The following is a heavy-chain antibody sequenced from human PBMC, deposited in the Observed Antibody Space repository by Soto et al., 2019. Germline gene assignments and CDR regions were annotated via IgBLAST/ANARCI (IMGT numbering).Heavy chain of an antibody. Sequence: ASVKVSCKDSGYTFTSYDINWVRQATGQGLEWMGWMNPNSGNTGYAQKFQGRVTMTRNTSISTAYMELSSLRSEDTAVYYCARGDYDILTGYFDAFDIWGQGTMVTVSS. V-gene: IGHV1-8*01. CDR2: MNPNSGNT. CDR3: ARGDYDILTGYFDAFDI. CDR1: GYTFTSYD. D-gene: IGHD3-9*01. J-gene: IGHJ3*02.